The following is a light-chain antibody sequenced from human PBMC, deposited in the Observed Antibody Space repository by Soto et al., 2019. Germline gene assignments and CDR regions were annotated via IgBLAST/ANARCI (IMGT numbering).Light chain of an antibody. CDR3: QQHGSSPPWT. CDR2: GAS. CDR1: QSVSSIY. J-gene: IGKJ1*01. Sequence: EIVLTQAPGTLSLSPGERATLSCRASQSVSSIYLAWYQHKPGQAPRLLIYGASSRATGIPDRFSGSGSGTDFTLTISRLEPEDFAVYYCQQHGSSPPWTFGQGTKVEIK. V-gene: IGKV3-20*01.